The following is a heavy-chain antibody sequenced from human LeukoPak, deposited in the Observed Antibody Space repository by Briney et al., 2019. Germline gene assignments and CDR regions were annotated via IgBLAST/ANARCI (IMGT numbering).Heavy chain of an antibody. CDR2: INAGNGNT. D-gene: IGHD1-14*01. CDR3: ARVHDRNWFDP. Sequence: ASVKVSCKASGYTFTSYAMHWVRQAPGQRLEWMGWINAGNGNTKYSQKLQGRVTMTTDTSTSTAYMELRSLRSDDTAVYYCARVHDRNWFDPWGQGTLVTVSS. CDR1: GYTFTSYA. V-gene: IGHV1-3*01. J-gene: IGHJ5*02.